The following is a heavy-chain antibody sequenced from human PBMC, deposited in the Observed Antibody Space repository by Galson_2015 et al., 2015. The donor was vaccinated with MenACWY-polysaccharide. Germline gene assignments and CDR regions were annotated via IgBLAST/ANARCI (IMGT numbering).Heavy chain of an antibody. J-gene: IGHJ4*02. Sequence: SLRLSCAASGFIFNSYAMNWVRQAPGKGLQWVSTISAGGESTYYADSVKGRFTMSRDNSKNTLYLQMNSLRVEDTAVYYCTKSPRVISAADFDYWGQGTLVTVSS. CDR2: ISAGGEST. CDR1: GFIFNSYA. CDR3: TKSPRVISAADFDY. D-gene: IGHD3-10*01. V-gene: IGHV3-23*01.